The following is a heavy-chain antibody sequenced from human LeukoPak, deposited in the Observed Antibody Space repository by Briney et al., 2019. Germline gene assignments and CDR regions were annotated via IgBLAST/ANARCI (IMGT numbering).Heavy chain of an antibody. Sequence: ASVKVSCKASGYTFTNYGISWVRQAPGQGLEWMGWISAYNGNTNYAQKLQGRVTMTTDTSTSTAYMELRSLRSDDTAVYYCAGGYYYGSGSYYSFDYWGQGTLVTVSS. CDR1: GYTFTNYG. CDR3: AGGYYYGSGSYYSFDY. J-gene: IGHJ4*02. V-gene: IGHV1-18*01. CDR2: ISAYNGNT. D-gene: IGHD3-10*01.